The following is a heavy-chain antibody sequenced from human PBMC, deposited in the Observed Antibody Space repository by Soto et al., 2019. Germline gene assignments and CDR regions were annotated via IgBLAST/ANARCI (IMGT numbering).Heavy chain of an antibody. CDR3: ARLVGATTSGFDN. Sequence: PGESLKISCTASGYSFITYWIGWVRQMPGKGLEWMGVIYPGDSDSRYSPSFQGLVTISADKSVSTAYLQWSSLRASDTAMYYCARLVGATTSGFDNWGQGTLVTVS. V-gene: IGHV5-51*01. J-gene: IGHJ4*02. D-gene: IGHD1-26*01. CDR2: IYPGDSDS. CDR1: GYSFITYW.